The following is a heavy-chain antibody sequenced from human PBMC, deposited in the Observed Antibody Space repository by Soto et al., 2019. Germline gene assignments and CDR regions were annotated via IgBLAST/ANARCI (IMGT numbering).Heavy chain of an antibody. Sequence: PSETLSLTCAVYGGSFICYYWSWIRQPPGKGLEWIGEINHSGSTNYNPSLKSRVTISVDTSKNQFSLKLSSVTAADTAVYYCVKDGDYYYGMDVWGQGTTVTVSS. CDR2: INHSGST. CDR1: GGSFICYY. J-gene: IGHJ6*02. D-gene: IGHD4-17*01. CDR3: VKDGDYYYGMDV. V-gene: IGHV4-34*01.